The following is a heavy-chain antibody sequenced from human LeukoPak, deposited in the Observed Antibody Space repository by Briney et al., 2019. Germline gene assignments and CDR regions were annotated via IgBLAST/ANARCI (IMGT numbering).Heavy chain of an antibody. CDR1: GYSFTSYW. V-gene: IGHV5-51*01. Sequence: GESLKISCKGSGYSFTSYWIGWVRQMPGKGLEWMGIIYPGDSDTRYSPSFQGQVTISADKSISTAYLQWSSLKASDTAMYYCARQGIWSDDGGKSHFDYWGQGTLVTVSS. CDR3: ARQGIWSDDGGKSHFDY. CDR2: IYPGDSDT. D-gene: IGHD4-23*01. J-gene: IGHJ4*02.